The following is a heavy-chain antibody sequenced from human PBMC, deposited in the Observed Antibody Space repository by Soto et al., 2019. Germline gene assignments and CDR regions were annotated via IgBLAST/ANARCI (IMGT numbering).Heavy chain of an antibody. D-gene: IGHD2-21*01. J-gene: IGHJ5*02. V-gene: IGHV4-31*03. CDR1: GGSISSGGYY. CDR2: IYYSGST. Sequence: PSETLSLTCTVSGGSISSGGYYWSWIRQHPGKGLEWIGYIYYSGSTHYNPSLKSRVTISVDTSKNQFSLKLSSVTAADTAVYYCARDRQFVHWFDPWGQGTLVTVSS. CDR3: ARDRQFVHWFDP.